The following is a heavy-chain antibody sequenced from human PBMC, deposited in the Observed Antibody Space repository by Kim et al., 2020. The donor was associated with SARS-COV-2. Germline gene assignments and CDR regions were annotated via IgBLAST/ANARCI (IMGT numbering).Heavy chain of an antibody. J-gene: IGHJ4*02. CDR3: ARAYKAGLCDY. Sequence: SETLSLTCTVSGGSIRSNAYYWSWLRQHPGKGRVWIGYIYYSRSTYYTPTLKSRVTISVDTSKNPFSLKLGSVAAADAAVYYCARAYKAGLCDYWGPGTLVTASP. D-gene: IGHD1-20*01. CDR1: GGSIRSNAYY. CDR2: IYYSRST. V-gene: IGHV4-31*03.